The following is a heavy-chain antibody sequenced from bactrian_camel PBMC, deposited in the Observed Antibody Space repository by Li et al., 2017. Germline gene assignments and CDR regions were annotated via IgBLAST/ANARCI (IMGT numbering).Heavy chain of an antibody. D-gene: IGHD6*01. CDR2: IDSDGTK. CDR3: ATDRGLTWYAGNWCLKIVYDY. V-gene: IGHV3S53*01. J-gene: IGHJ4*01. Sequence: HVQLVESGGGSVQAGGTLRLSCSASGCTLTNNCVGWFRQAPGKERKGLAAIDSDGTKSYADSEQGRFAISKDNAESTVYLEMNSLKSEDTAMYYCATDRGLTWYAGNWCLKIVYDYWGQGTQVTVS. CDR1: GCTLTNNC.